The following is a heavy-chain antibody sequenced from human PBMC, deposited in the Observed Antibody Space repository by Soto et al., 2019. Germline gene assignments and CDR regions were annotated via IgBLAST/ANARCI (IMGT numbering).Heavy chain of an antibody. CDR2: IYYSGST. CDR1: GGSISSSSYY. V-gene: IGHV4-39*01. D-gene: IGHD5-18*01. J-gene: IGHJ4*02. Sequence: QLQLQESGPGLVKPSETLSLTCTVSGGSISSSSYYWGWIRQPPGKGLEWIGSIYYSGSTYYNPSLRSRXXIXVXXSKNQFSLKLSSVTAGDTAVYYCARQGYSYGTVDYWGQGTLVTVSS. CDR3: ARQGYSYGTVDY.